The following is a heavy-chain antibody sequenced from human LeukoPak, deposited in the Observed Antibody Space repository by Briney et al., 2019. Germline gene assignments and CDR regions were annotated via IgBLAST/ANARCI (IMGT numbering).Heavy chain of an antibody. D-gene: IGHD2-21*02. CDR3: ARLAYCGGDCYFTFDY. J-gene: IGHJ4*02. CDR1: GFTFSDYY. Sequence: GGSLRLSCAASGFTFSDYYMSWIRQAPGKGLEWVLYISSSGSTIYYADSVKGRFTISRDNAKNSLYLQMNSLRAEDTAVYYCARLAYCGGDCYFTFDYWGQGTLVTVSS. CDR2: ISSSGSTI. V-gene: IGHV3-11*01.